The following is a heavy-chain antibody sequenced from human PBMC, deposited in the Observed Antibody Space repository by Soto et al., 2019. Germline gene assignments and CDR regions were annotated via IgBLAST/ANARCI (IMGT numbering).Heavy chain of an antibody. Sequence: PSETLSLTCTVSGGSISSYYWSWIRQPPGKGLEWIGYIYYSGSTNYNPSLKSRVTISVDTSKNQFSLKLSSVTAADTAVYYCARSDGSIGQRHQPDVCGKGTTVTVSS. CDR1: GGSISSYY. V-gene: IGHV4-59*08. J-gene: IGHJ6*04. CDR2: IYYSGST. CDR3: ARSDGSIGQRHQPDV. D-gene: IGHD3-22*01.